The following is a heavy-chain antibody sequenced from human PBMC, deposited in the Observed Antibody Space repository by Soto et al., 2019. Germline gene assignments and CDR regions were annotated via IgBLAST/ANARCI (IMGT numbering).Heavy chain of an antibody. Sequence: GGSLRLSCAASGFTFSSYSMNWVRQAPGKGLEWVSYISSSSSTIYYAASVKGRFTISRDNAKNSLYLQMNSLRAEDTAVYYCAVGIQLFAGHRFAYWGQGTLVTVSS. V-gene: IGHV3-48*01. J-gene: IGHJ4*02. CDR3: AVGIQLFAGHRFAY. CDR1: GFTFSSYS. D-gene: IGHD5-18*01. CDR2: ISSSSSTI.